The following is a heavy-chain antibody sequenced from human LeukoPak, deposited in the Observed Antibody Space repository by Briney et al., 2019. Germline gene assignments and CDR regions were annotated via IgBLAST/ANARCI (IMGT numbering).Heavy chain of an antibody. Sequence: PGGSLRLSCAASGFTFSIYAMTWVRQAPGKGLEWVSGISGSGGSTYYADSVKGRFTISRDNSKNTLYLQMNSLRAEDTAVYYCARGRKYTSGYRVTELGSGYSDYWGQGTLVTVSS. CDR3: ARGRKYTSGYRVTELGSGYSDY. J-gene: IGHJ4*02. CDR2: ISGSGGST. CDR1: GFTFSIYA. V-gene: IGHV3-23*01. D-gene: IGHD5-18*01.